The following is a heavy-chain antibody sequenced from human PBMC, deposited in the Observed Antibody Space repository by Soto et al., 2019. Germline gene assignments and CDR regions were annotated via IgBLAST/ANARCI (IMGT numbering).Heavy chain of an antibody. V-gene: IGHV1-46*01. CDR3: ARDLAFYGSYCFDY. CDR1: GYTFTRYY. Sequence: VASVKVSCKAAGYTFTRYYMHWVRQAPGQGLEWMAIINPSGGSTSYAQKFQGRVTMTRDTSTSTVYMELSSLRSEDTAVYYCARDLAFYGSYCFDYWGQGTLLTVSS. D-gene: IGHD1-26*01. J-gene: IGHJ4*02. CDR2: INPSGGST.